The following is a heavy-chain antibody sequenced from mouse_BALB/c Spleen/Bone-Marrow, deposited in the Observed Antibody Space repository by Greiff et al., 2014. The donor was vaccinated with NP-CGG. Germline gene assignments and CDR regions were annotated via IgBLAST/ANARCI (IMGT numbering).Heavy chain of an antibody. CDR3: AREGYGNYAY. J-gene: IGHJ3*01. D-gene: IGHD2-10*02. V-gene: IGHV1-4*01. Sequence: VQLQQSGAELARPGASVKMSCEASGYTFTSYTMHWVKQRPGQGLEWIGYINPSSGYTNYNQKFKDKATLTADKSSSTAYMQLSSLTSEDPAVYYCAREGYGNYAYWGQGTLVTVSA. CDR2: INPSSGYT. CDR1: GYTFTSYT.